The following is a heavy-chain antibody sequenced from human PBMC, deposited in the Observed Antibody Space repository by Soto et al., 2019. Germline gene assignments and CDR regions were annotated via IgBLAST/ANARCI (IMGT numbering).Heavy chain of an antibody. CDR1: GYTFTSYA. CDR3: ARGALGGAFGVPAALFPLDY. CDR2: INAGNGNT. Sequence: QVQLVQSGAEVKKPGASVKVSCKASGYTFTSYAMHWVRQAPGQRLEWMGWINAGNGNTKYSQKFQGRVTITRDTSASTAYMELSSLRSEDTAVYYCARGALGGAFGVPAALFPLDYWGQGTLVTVSS. J-gene: IGHJ4*02. V-gene: IGHV1-3*01. D-gene: IGHD2-2*01.